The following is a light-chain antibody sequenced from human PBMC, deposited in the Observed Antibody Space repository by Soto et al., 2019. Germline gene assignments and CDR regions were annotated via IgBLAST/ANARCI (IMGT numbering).Light chain of an antibody. CDR1: QSISSY. V-gene: IGKV1-39*01. CDR2: TAS. J-gene: IGKJ2*01. CDR3: QQSYSTPYT. Sequence: DIQMTQSPSSLSASVGNRLTITCRASQSISSYLNWYQQKPGKAPKLLIYTASSLQSGVPSRFSGSGSGTDFTLTISSLQPEDFAPYFCQQSYSTPYTLGQGTKLEIK.